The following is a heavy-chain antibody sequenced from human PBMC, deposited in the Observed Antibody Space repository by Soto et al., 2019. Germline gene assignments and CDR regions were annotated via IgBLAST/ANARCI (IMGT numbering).Heavy chain of an antibody. D-gene: IGHD3-22*01. CDR2: IYYSGST. Sequence: SLTLSLTWTVSGGSISNYYWSWIRQPPGKGLEWIGYIYYSGSTNYNPSLKSRVTISVDTSKNQFSLKLSSVTAADTAVYYCARLAPYYYDSSGYYFFQEYWGQGTLVTVPS. CDR1: GGSISNYY. CDR3: ARLAPYYYDSSGYYFFQEY. V-gene: IGHV4-59*08. J-gene: IGHJ4*02.